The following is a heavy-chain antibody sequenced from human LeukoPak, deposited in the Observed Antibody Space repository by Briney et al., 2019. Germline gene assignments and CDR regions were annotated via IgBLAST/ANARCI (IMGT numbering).Heavy chain of an antibody. CDR1: GYTFTSYD. D-gene: IGHD1-26*01. CDR2: MNPDSGNT. J-gene: IGHJ4*02. CDR3: ARERDSWYLLNW. V-gene: IGHV1-8*02. Sequence: GASVKVSCKASGYTFTSYDINWVRQAPGQGLEWMGWMNPDSGNTGYAQKFQGRVTMTRDISISTAYMELSSLTSEDTAVYYCARERDSWYLLNWGGQGTLVTVSS.